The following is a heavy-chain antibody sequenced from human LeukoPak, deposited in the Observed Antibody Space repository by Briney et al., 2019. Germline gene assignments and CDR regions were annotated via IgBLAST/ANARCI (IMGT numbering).Heavy chain of an antibody. CDR2: INPSGGST. J-gene: IGHJ6*02. V-gene: IGHV1-46*01. CDR3: ARDLLIVVVMDLDYYYGMDV. CDR1: GYTFTSYY. D-gene: IGHD3-22*01. Sequence: ASVKVSCKASGYTFTSYYMHWVRQAPGQGLEWMGIINPSGGSTSYAQKFQGRVTMTRDTSTSTVYMELSGLRSEDTAVYYCARDLLIVVVMDLDYYYGMDVWGQGTTVTVSS.